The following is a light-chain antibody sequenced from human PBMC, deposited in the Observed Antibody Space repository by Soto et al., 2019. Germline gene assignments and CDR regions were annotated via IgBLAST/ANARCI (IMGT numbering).Light chain of an antibody. CDR1: QGISSA. CDR2: DAS. Sequence: AIQLPQSPSSLSASVGDRVTITGRASQGISSAVAWYQQKPGKPPKLLMYDASSLESGVPPRFSGSGSGTDFTLSISSLQPEDFATYYCQQFNNYPLTFGQGTRLEIK. V-gene: IGKV1D-13*01. J-gene: IGKJ5*01. CDR3: QQFNNYPLT.